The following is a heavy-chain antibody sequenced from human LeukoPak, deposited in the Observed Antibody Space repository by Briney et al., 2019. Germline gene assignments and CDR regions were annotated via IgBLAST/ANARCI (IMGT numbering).Heavy chain of an antibody. D-gene: IGHD3-10*01. CDR3: ARDGYYNGSGNYYKVDFDY. CDR2: MNQDGSQK. CDR1: GFTFSNSW. J-gene: IGHJ4*02. Sequence: PGGSLRLSCAASGFTFSNSWMNWVRQAPGKWLEWVANMNQDGSQKDYLDSVKGRFTISRDNTKNSLYLQMNSLRAEDTAEYYCARDGYYNGSGNYYKVDFDYWGQGTLVTVSS. V-gene: IGHV3-7*01.